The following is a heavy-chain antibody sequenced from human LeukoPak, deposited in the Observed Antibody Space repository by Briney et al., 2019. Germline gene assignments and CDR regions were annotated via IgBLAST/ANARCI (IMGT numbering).Heavy chain of an antibody. CDR1: GGSFSGYY. Sequence: SETLSLTCAVYGGSFSGYYWSWIRQPPGKGLEWIGEINHSGSTNYNPSLKSRVTISVDTSKNQFSLKLSSVTAADTAVYYCARDFIAVAGIPFDYWGQGTLVTVSS. CDR2: INHSGST. D-gene: IGHD6-19*01. V-gene: IGHV4-34*01. J-gene: IGHJ4*02. CDR3: ARDFIAVAGIPFDY.